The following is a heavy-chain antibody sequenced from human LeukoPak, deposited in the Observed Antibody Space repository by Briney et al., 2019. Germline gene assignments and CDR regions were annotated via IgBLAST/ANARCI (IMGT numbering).Heavy chain of an antibody. CDR3: ARSPRRGGIAARPAWPPGTIDFDY. CDR1: GGSISSYY. V-gene: IGHV4-59*12. D-gene: IGHD6-6*01. Sequence: SETLSLTCTVSGGSISSYYWSWIRQPPGKGLEWIGYIYYSGSTNYNPSLKSRVTISVDTSKNQFSLQLNSVTPEDTAVYYCARSPRRGGIAARPAWPPGTIDFDYWGQGTLVTVSS. CDR2: IYYSGST. J-gene: IGHJ4*02.